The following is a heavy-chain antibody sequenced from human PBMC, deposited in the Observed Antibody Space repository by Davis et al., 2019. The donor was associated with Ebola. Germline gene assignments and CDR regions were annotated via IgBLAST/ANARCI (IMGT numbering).Heavy chain of an antibody. Sequence: GSLRLSCAVYGGSFSGYYWSWIRQPPGKGLEWIGEINHSGSTNYNPSLKSRVTISVDTSKNQFSLKLSSVTAADTAVYYCARGRGVGATYFDYWGQGTLVTVSS. CDR3: ARGRGVGATYFDY. CDR1: GGSFSGYY. V-gene: IGHV4-34*01. J-gene: IGHJ4*02. CDR2: INHSGST. D-gene: IGHD1-26*01.